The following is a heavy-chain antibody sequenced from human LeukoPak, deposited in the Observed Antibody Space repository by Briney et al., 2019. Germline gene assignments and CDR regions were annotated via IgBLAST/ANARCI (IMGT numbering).Heavy chain of an antibody. J-gene: IGHJ4*02. CDR1: GFTFSRYW. V-gene: IGHV3-74*01. CDR3: ASALGGQGGH. D-gene: IGHD1-26*01. CDR2: INSDGSST. Sequence: PGRSLGLSCAASGFTFSRYWMDWVGKGQGKWLVWVSRINSDGSSTSYADSVKGRFTISRDNAKNTLFLQMNSLRADDTAVYYCASALGGQGGHWGQGTLVTVSS.